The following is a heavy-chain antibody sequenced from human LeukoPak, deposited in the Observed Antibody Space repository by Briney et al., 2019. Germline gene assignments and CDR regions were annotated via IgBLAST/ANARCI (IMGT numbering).Heavy chain of an antibody. V-gene: IGHV1-8*01. CDR2: MNPNSGNT. Sequence: ASVKVSCKASGYTFTSYDINWVRQATGQGLEWMGWMNPNSGNTGYAQKFQGRVTMTRNTSISTAYMELSSLRSEDTAVYYCARAPAMVRGVPGGYYFDYWGQGTLVTVSS. J-gene: IGHJ4*02. D-gene: IGHD3-10*01. CDR3: ARAPAMVRGVPGGYYFDY. CDR1: GYTFTSYD.